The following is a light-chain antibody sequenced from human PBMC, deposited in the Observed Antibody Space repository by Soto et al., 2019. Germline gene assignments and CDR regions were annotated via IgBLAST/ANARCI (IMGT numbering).Light chain of an antibody. CDR1: QSVSNY. CDR3: QQRSKFLWT. Sequence: EIVLTQSPATLSLSPGERATLSCRASQSVSNYLAWYQQKPGQAPRLLMYDTSNRAPGIPARFSGSGSGTDFTRTINSLEPEDLAVYFCQQRSKFLWTFGQGTKVEI. CDR2: DTS. V-gene: IGKV3-11*01. J-gene: IGKJ1*01.